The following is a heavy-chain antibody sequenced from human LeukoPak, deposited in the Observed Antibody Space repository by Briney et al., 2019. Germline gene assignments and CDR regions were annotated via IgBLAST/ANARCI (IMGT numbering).Heavy chain of an antibody. D-gene: IGHD7-27*01. J-gene: IGHJ4*02. CDR3: AAKLGASY. V-gene: IGHV3-7*01. Sequence: GGSLRLSCAASGFTFDSYWMSWVRQAPGKGLEWVANIKQDGNEKYYVGSVKGRFTISRDNAKNSLYLQMNSLRADDTAVYYWAAKLGASYWGQGTLVTVSS. CDR1: GFTFDSYW. CDR2: IKQDGNEK.